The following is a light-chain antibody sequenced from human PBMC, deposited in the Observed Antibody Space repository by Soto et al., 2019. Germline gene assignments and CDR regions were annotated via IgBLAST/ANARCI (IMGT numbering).Light chain of an antibody. J-gene: IGKJ1*01. Sequence: DIQMTQSPSTLSASLGDRVTITCRASRTISDWLAWYQQRPGKAPKLLIYRASRLESGVPSRFSGSGSATYFTLTISSLQPEDFDTYYCLQVYTFPRTFGQGTKVDIK. CDR3: LQVYTFPRT. CDR2: RAS. V-gene: IGKV1-5*03. CDR1: RTISDW.